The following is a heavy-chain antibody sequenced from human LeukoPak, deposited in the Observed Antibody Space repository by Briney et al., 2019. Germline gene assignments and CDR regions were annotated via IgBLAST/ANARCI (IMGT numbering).Heavy chain of an antibody. CDR3: ARGKTYYDISKDALDI. V-gene: IGHV4-59*01. CDR1: SGSISSYN. D-gene: IGHD3-22*01. Sequence: PSETLSLTCTVSSGSISSYNWSWIRQPPGKGLEWIGSICYSGSTNYNPSLKSRVTISVDTSKNLFSLKLSSVTAANKSVYYCARGKTYYDISKDALDIWGQGTMVTVSS. CDR2: ICYSGST. J-gene: IGHJ3*02.